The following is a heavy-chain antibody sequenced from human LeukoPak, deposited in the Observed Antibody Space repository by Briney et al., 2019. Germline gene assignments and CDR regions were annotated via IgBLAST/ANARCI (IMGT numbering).Heavy chain of an antibody. Sequence: PETLSLTCTVSGGSISSYYWSWIRQPPGKGLEWIGEINHSGSTNYNPSLKSRVTISVDTSKNQFSLKLSSVTAADTAVYYCARVYSSSSTWFDPWGQGTLVTVSS. CDR1: GGSISSYY. V-gene: IGHV4-59*01. D-gene: IGHD6-6*01. J-gene: IGHJ5*02. CDR2: INHSGST. CDR3: ARVYSSSSTWFDP.